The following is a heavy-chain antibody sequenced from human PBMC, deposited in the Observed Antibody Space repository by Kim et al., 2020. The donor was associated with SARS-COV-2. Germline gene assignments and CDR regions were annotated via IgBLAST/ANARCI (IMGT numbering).Heavy chain of an antibody. CDR3: AKGPEEQQQDY. D-gene: IGHD6-13*01. Sequence: TYYADSVKGRFTISRDNSKNTLYLQMNSLRAEDTAVYYCAKGPEEQQQDYWGQGTLVTVSS. CDR2: T. J-gene: IGHJ4*02. V-gene: IGHV3-23*01.